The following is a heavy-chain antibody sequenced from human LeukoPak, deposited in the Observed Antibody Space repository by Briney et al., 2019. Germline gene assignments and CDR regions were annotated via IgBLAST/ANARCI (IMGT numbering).Heavy chain of an antibody. CDR3: ASRYCSGSGCHLIGGY. CDR2: FFYSGST. V-gene: IGHV4-39*01. Sequence: PSETLSLTCTVSGASISSRSHYWGWIRQPPGKGLEWVGGFFYSGSTYYNPSLGSRVTISVDTSKSQFSLKLSSVTAADTAVYYCASRYCSGSGCHLIGGYWGQGILVTVSS. D-gene: IGHD2-2*01. CDR1: GASISSRSHY. J-gene: IGHJ4*02.